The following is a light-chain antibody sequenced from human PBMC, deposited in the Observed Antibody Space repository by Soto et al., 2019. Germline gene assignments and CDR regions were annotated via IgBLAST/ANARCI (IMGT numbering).Light chain of an antibody. CDR1: SSDVGGYNY. J-gene: IGLJ7*01. CDR3: SSYTSSSSAV. Sequence: QSVLTQPVSVSGSPGQSITISCTGTSSDVGGYNYVSWYQQHPGKAPKLMIYEVSNRPSGVSNRFSGSKSGNTASLTISGLQAEDEADYYCSSYTSSSSAVFGGGTQLTVL. V-gene: IGLV2-14*01. CDR2: EVS.